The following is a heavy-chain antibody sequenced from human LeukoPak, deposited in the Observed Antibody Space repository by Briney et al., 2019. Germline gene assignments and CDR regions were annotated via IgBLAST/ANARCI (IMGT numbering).Heavy chain of an antibody. J-gene: IGHJ6*02. Sequence: GGCLRLSCAASVFTFSSYWMNWARQAPWKGLEWVASINHNGNVNYYVDSVKGRFTISRDNAKNSLYLQMSNLRAEDTAVYFCARGGGLDVWGQGATVTVSS. CDR3: ARGGGLDV. CDR1: VFTFSSYW. D-gene: IGHD3-16*01. V-gene: IGHV3-7*03. CDR2: INHNGNVN.